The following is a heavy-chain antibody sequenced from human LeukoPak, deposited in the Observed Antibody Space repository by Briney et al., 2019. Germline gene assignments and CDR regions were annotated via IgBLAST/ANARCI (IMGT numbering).Heavy chain of an antibody. V-gene: IGHV3-11*04. J-gene: IGHJ4*02. D-gene: IGHD2-15*01. CDR1: GFTFSDYY. CDR2: ISNRGNNI. CDR3: ARVRRYCSGGSCYPFDY. Sequence: GGSLRLSCAASGFTFSDYYMGWIRQAPGKGLEWVSYISNRGNNIYYADSVKGRFTISRDNAKNSLYLQMNSLRAEDTAVYYCARVRRYCSGGSCYPFDYWGQGTLVTVSS.